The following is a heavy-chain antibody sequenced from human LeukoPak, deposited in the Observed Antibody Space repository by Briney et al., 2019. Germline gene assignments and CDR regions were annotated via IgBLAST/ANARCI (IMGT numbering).Heavy chain of an antibody. D-gene: IGHD2-21*01. J-gene: IGHJ4*02. CDR3: ARGKFHFDY. Sequence: GGSLRLSCAASGFTFSSYAMSWVRQAPGKGLEWVSHISSSGSTIYYADSVKGRFTISRDNAKNSLYLQMNSLRAADTAVYYCARGKFHFDYWGQGTLVTVSS. CDR1: GFTFSSYA. CDR2: ISSSGSTI. V-gene: IGHV3-48*04.